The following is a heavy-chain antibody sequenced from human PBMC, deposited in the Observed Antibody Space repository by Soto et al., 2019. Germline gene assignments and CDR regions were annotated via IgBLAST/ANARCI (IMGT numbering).Heavy chain of an antibody. CDR1: GYTFTSYA. CDR3: ARGSVYYDSSGYYSD. V-gene: IGHV1-3*01. CDR2: INAGNGNT. D-gene: IGHD3-22*01. J-gene: IGHJ4*02. Sequence: ASVKVSCKASGYTFTSYAMHWVRQAPGQRLEWMGWINAGNGNTKYSQKFQGRVTITRDTSASTAYMEPSSLRSEDTAVYYCARGSVYYDSSGYYSDWGQGTLVTVSS.